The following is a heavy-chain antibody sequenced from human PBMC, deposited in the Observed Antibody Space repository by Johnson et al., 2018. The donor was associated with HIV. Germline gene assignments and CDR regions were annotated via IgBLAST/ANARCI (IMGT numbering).Heavy chain of an antibody. V-gene: IGHV3-53*01. Sequence: VQLVESGGGLIQPGGSLRLSCAASGFTVSSNYMSWVRQAPGKGLEWVSVIYSGGSTYYADSVKGRFTISRDNSKNTVYLQMNSLRAEDTAVYYCARGPGYGSSWYVNTDAFDIWGQGTMVTVSS. D-gene: IGHD6-13*01. CDR3: ARGPGYGSSWYVNTDAFDI. CDR1: GFTVSSNY. J-gene: IGHJ3*02. CDR2: IYSGGST.